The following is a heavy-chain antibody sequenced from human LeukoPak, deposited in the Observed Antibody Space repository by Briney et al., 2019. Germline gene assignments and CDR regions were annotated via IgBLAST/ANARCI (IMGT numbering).Heavy chain of an antibody. D-gene: IGHD4-17*01. Sequence: GRSLRLSCTASGFTFGDYAMTWVRQAPGKGLEWVGFIRSKIYGGTTEYAASVKGRFTISRDDSKSIAYLQMNSLKTEDTAVYYCTRAFDYGENYYYYYYMDVWGKGTTVTVSS. J-gene: IGHJ6*03. V-gene: IGHV3-49*04. CDR3: TRAFDYGENYYYYYYMDV. CDR2: IRSKIYGGTT. CDR1: GFTFGDYA.